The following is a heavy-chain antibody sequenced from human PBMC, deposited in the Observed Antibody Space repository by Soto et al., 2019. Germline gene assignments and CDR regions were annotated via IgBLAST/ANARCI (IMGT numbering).Heavy chain of an antibody. D-gene: IGHD3-22*01. CDR1: GGSISSSSYY. CDR2: IYYSGST. J-gene: IGHJ4*02. Sequence: SETLSLTCTVSGGSISSSSYYWGWIRQPPGKKLKWIGSIYYSGSTYYNPSLKSRVTISVDTSKNQFSLKLSSVIASDTAVYYCARGDYYDIHDYWGQGTLVTVSS. V-gene: IGHV4-39*01. CDR3: ARGDYYDIHDY.